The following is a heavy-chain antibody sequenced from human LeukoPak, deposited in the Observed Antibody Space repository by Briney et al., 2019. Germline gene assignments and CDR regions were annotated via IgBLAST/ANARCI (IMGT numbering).Heavy chain of an antibody. J-gene: IGHJ6*02. V-gene: IGHV1-18*01. CDR2: ISAYNGNT. D-gene: IGHD1-26*01. CDR1: GYTFTSDA. Sequence: ASVKVSCKASGYTFTSDAISWVRQAPGRGLEWMGWISAYNGNTNYAQTFQGRVTMTTDTSTSTAYMDLRSLRSDDTAVYYCARDEEWELPNYYYYGMDVWGQGTTVTVSS. CDR3: ARDEEWELPNYYYYGMDV.